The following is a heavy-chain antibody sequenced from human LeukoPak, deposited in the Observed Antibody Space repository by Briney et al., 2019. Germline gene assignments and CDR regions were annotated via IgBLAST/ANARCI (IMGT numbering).Heavy chain of an antibody. D-gene: IGHD3-10*01. V-gene: IGHV3-7*03. Sequence: GGSLRLSCAASGFTFSAYWMGWVRQAPGKGLEGLGNIKEDGSEKYYGDLVKGRFTISRDNAKNSLSLQMNSLRVEDTAVYYCARDRGYLASDYWGQGTLVTVSS. J-gene: IGHJ4*02. CDR1: GFTFSAYW. CDR2: IKEDGSEK. CDR3: ARDRGYLASDY.